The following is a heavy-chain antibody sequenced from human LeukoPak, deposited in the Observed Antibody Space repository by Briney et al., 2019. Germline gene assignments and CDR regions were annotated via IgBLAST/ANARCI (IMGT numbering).Heavy chain of an antibody. J-gene: IGHJ5*02. Sequence: ASVKVSCKASGYTFTGYYMHWVRQAPGQGLEWMGRINPNSGGTNYAQKFQGRVTMTRDTSISTAYTELSRLRSDDTAVYYCARGVVVPAAIDWFDPWGQGTLVTVSS. CDR3: ARGVVVPAAIDWFDP. V-gene: IGHV1-2*06. CDR1: GYTFTGYY. CDR2: INPNSGGT. D-gene: IGHD2-2*01.